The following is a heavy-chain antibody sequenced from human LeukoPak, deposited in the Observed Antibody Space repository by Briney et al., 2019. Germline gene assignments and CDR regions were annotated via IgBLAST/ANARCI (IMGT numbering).Heavy chain of an antibody. V-gene: IGHV1-46*01. CDR3: ARAQEMAVAGSEDY. J-gene: IGHJ4*02. Sequence: RASVKVSCKASGYTFTSYYMHWVRQAPGQGLEWMGIINPSGGSTSYAQKLQGRVTMTTDTSTSTAYMELRSLRSDDTAVYYCARAQEMAVAGSEDYWGQGTLVTVSS. CDR1: GYTFTSYY. CDR2: INPSGGST. D-gene: IGHD6-19*01.